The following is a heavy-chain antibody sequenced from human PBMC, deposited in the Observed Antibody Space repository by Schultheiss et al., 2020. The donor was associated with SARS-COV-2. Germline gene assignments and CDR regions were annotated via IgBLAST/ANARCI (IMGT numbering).Heavy chain of an antibody. J-gene: IGHJ5*02. CDR2: IYYSGST. D-gene: IGHD3-3*01. V-gene: IGHV4-30-4*08. CDR3: ARGRTLRFSEAWFDP. CDR1: GGSISSGDYY. Sequence: SETLSLTCTVSGGSISSGDYYWSWIRQPPGKGLEWIGYIYYSGSTNYNPSLKSRVTISVDTSKNQFSLKLSSVTAADTAVYYCARGRTLRFSEAWFDPWGQGTLVTVSS.